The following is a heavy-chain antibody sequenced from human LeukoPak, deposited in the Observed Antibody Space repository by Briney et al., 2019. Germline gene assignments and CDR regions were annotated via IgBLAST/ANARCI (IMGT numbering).Heavy chain of an antibody. V-gene: IGHV4-39*01. CDR2: IYYSGST. J-gene: IGHJ4*02. D-gene: IGHD1-26*01. CDR1: GGSISSSSYY. Sequence: PSETLSLTCTASGGSISSSSYYWGWIRQPPGKGLEWIGTIYYSGSTYYNPSLKSRVTISVDTSKNQFSLKLSSVTAADTAVYYCARHKWSVGSDYWGQGTLVTVSS. CDR3: ARHKWSVGSDY.